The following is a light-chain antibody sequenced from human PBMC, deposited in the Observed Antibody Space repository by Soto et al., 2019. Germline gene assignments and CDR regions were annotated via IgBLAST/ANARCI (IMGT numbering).Light chain of an antibody. CDR3: AAWDDSLNVVF. V-gene: IGLV1-44*01. CDR1: SSNIGSNT. Sequence: QSVLTQPPSASGTSGQRVTISCSGSSSNIGSNTVNWYQQLPRTAPKLLIYSNNQRPSGVPDRFSGSKSGTSASLAISGLQSEDEADYYCAAWDDSLNVVFFGGGTKLTVL. J-gene: IGLJ2*01. CDR2: SNN.